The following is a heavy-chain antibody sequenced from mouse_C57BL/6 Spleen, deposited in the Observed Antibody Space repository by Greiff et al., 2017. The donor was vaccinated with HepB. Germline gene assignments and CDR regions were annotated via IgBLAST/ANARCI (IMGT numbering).Heavy chain of an antibody. D-gene: IGHD1-1*01. V-gene: IGHV3-1*01. CDR2: ISYSGST. CDR1: GYSITSGYD. Sequence: EVQLVESGPGMVKPSQSLSLTCTVTGYSITSGYDWHWIRHFPGNKLEWMGYISYSGSTNYNPSLKSRISITHDTSKNHFFLKLNSVTTEDTATYYCARRNYGEFAYWGQGTLVTVSA. J-gene: IGHJ3*01. CDR3: ARRNYGEFAY.